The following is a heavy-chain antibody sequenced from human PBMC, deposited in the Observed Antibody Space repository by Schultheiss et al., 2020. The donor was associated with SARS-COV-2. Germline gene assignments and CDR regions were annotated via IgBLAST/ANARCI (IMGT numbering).Heavy chain of an antibody. D-gene: IGHD6-6*01. V-gene: IGHV3-11*04. J-gene: IGHJ3*02. Sequence: GGSLRLSCAASGFTVSSNYMSWVRQAPGKGLEWVSYISSSGSTIYYADSVKGRFTISRDNAKNSLYLQMNSLRAEDTAVYYCAREGGYSSSSAAFDIWGQGTMVTVSS. CDR2: ISSSGSTI. CDR3: AREGGYSSSSAAFDI. CDR1: GFTVSSNY.